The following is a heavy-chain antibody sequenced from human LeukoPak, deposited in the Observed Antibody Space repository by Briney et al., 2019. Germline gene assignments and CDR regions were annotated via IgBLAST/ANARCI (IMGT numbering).Heavy chain of an antibody. Sequence: PGGSLRLSCAASGFTFSSYWMHWVRQAPGKGLVWVSRINSDGSSTSYADSVKGRFTISRDNAKNTLYLQMNSLRAEDTAVYYCASSPYHSVYSGSCYFDYWGQGTLVTVSS. V-gene: IGHV3-74*01. J-gene: IGHJ4*02. D-gene: IGHD1-26*01. CDR1: GFTFSSYW. CDR3: ASSPYHSVYSGSCYFDY. CDR2: INSDGSST.